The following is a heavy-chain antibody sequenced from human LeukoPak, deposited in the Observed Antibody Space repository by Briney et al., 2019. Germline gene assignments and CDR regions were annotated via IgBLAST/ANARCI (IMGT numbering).Heavy chain of an antibody. CDR1: EFIFSGYV. CDR3: AKRRGFYNGMDV. CDR2: ISGSGVDT. Sequence: GGSLRLSCAASEFIFSGYVMSWVRQAPGKGLEGVSAISGSGVDTYYADFVKGRFTISRDNFKNTLYLQMNSLRVEDTAVYYCAKRRGFYNGMDVWGTGTTVTVSS. V-gene: IGHV3-23*01. J-gene: IGHJ6*04.